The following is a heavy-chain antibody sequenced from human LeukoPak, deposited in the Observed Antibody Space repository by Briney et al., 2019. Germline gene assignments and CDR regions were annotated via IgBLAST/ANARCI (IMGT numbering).Heavy chain of an antibody. D-gene: IGHD5-18*01. V-gene: IGHV1-69*04. CDR3: ARASGYSYGYLD. J-gene: IGHJ4*02. CDR2: IIPILGIA. CDR1: GGTFSSYA. Sequence: SVKVSCKASGGTFSSYAISWVRQAPGQRLEWMGRIIPILGIANYAQKFQGRVTITADKSTSTAYMELSSLRSEDTAVYYCARASGYSYGYLDWGQGTLVTVSS.